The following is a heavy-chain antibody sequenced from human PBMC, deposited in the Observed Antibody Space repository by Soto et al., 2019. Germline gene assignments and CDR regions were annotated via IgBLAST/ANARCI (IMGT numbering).Heavy chain of an antibody. CDR2: ISSSSSYI. D-gene: IGHD3-10*01. CDR1: GFTFSSYS. Sequence: GGSLRLSCAASGFTFSSYSMNWVRQAPRKGLEWVSSISSSSSYIYYADSVKGRFTISRDNAKNSLYLQMNSLRAEDTAVYYCAKLLWFGELLSSGMDVWGQGTTVTVSS. J-gene: IGHJ6*02. V-gene: IGHV3-21*01. CDR3: AKLLWFGELLSSGMDV.